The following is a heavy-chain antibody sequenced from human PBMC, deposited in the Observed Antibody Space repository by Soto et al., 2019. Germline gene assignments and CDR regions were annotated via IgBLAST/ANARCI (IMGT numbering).Heavy chain of an antibody. J-gene: IGHJ4*02. CDR2: IYYSGST. CDR3: ARFLAPYYDSSGSGFDY. D-gene: IGHD3-22*01. V-gene: IGHV4-31*03. Sequence: PSETLSLTCTVSGGSISSGGYYWSWIRQHPGKGLEWIGYIYYSGSTYYNPSLKSRVTISVDTSKNQFSLKLSSVTAADTAVYNCARFLAPYYDSSGSGFDYWGQGTLVTVSS. CDR1: GGSISSGGYY.